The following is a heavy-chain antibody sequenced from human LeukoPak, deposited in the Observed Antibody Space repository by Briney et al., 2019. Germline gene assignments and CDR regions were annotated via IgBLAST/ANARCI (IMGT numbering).Heavy chain of an antibody. V-gene: IGHV4-59*01. CDR1: GGSMRNYY. J-gene: IGHJ4*02. CDR2: TYDSGSS. D-gene: IGHD2-2*01. CDR3: ARGWASSWYYFDF. Sequence: SETLTLTCAVSGGSMRNYYWSWIRQPPGKGLEWIGYTYDSGSSSYNPSLRSRVSISIDTSKNQFSLNLSSVTAADTAVYYCARGWASSWYYFDFWGQGTLVTVSS.